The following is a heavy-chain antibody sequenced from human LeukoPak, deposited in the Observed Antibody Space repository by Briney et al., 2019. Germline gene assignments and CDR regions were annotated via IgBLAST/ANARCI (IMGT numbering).Heavy chain of an antibody. V-gene: IGHV3-48*03. J-gene: IGHJ4*02. Sequence: GGSLRLSCAASGFTFSSYEMNWVRQAPGKGLEWVSYISSSGSAIYYTDSVKGRFTISRDNAKNSLYLQMKSLRAEDTAIYYCAREGAGFCSGTTCPDFDSWGQGTLVTVSS. CDR3: AREGAGFCSGTTCPDFDS. CDR2: ISSSGSAI. D-gene: IGHD2-2*01. CDR1: GFTFSSYE.